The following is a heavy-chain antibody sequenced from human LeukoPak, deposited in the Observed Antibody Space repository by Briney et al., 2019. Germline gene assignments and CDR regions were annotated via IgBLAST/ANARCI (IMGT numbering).Heavy chain of an antibody. V-gene: IGHV3-23*01. D-gene: IGHD5-18*01. Sequence: GGSLRLSCVASGFTFSSYAMSWVRQAPGEGLHWVSGISDSGGSTNYADSVKGRFTISRDNSKNTLYLQMNSLRAEDTAVYYCAKDWDSAYTSVDYWGQGTLVTVSS. CDR3: AKDWDSAYTSVDY. J-gene: IGHJ4*02. CDR1: GFTFSSYA. CDR2: ISDSGGST.